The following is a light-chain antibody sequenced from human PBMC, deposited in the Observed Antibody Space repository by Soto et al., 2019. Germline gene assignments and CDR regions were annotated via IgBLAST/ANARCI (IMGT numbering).Light chain of an antibody. CDR3: QQYNNWPLT. V-gene: IGKV3-15*01. Sequence: TLTPTPLSLSSGERATLFCRASQSVSSYLAWYQQKPGQAPRLLIYGASTRATGIPARFSGSGSGTEFTLTISSLQSEDFAVYYCQQYNNWPLTFGQGTRLEIK. CDR1: QSVSSY. J-gene: IGKJ5*01. CDR2: GAS.